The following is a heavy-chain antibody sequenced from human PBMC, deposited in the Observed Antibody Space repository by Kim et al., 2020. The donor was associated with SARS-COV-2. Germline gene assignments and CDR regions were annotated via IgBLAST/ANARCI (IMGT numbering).Heavy chain of an antibody. CDR3: AKAIPAGDAFDI. D-gene: IGHD2-2*01. J-gene: IGHJ3*02. Sequence: SLRLSCAASGFTFDDYAMHWVRQAPGKGLEWVSGISWNSGSIGYADSVKGRFTISRDNAKNSLYLQMNSLRAEDTALYYCAKAIPAGDAFDIWGQGTMVTVSS. V-gene: IGHV3-9*01. CDR1: GFTFDDYA. CDR2: ISWNSGSI.